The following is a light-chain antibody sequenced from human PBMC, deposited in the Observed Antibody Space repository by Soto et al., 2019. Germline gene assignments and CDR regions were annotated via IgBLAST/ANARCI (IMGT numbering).Light chain of an antibody. Sequence: QSVLTQPPSASGTPGQRVTISCSGSSSNIGSNTVNWYQQLPGTAPKLLIYSNNQRPSGVPDRFSGSKSGTSASLAISGLQSEDEADYYCAAWDDRLNGWVFGAGTKLAVL. CDR3: AAWDDRLNGWV. J-gene: IGLJ3*02. CDR2: SNN. V-gene: IGLV1-44*01. CDR1: SSNIGSNT.